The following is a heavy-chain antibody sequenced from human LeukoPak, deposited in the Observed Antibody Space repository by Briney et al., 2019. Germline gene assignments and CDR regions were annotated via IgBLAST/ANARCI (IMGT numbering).Heavy chain of an antibody. V-gene: IGHV4-39*01. Sequence: SETLSLTCTVSGGSISSSSYYWGWIRQPPGKGLEWIGGIYYSGSTYYNPSLKSRVTISVDTSKNQFSLKLSSVTAADTAVYYCASLSTYYYDSSGSYYFDYWGQGTLVTVSS. D-gene: IGHD3-22*01. CDR2: IYYSGST. J-gene: IGHJ4*02. CDR3: ASLSTYYYDSSGSYYFDY. CDR1: GGSISSSSYY.